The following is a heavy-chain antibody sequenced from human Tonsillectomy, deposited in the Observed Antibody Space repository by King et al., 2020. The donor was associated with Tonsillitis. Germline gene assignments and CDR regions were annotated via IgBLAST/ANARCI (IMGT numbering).Heavy chain of an antibody. CDR1: GYTFSNYY. J-gene: IGHJ5*01. CDR2: INPSGGNT. CDR3: ARSNYGSGGPFDS. Sequence: VQLVESGAEVKKPGASVKVSCKASGYTFSNYYMHWVRQAPGQGLEWMGIINPSGGNTGYAQKFQGKVTMTRDTSTSTAYMELSSLRSEDTAVDYCARSNYGSGGPFDSWGQGTLVTISS. V-gene: IGHV1-46*01. D-gene: IGHD3-10*01.